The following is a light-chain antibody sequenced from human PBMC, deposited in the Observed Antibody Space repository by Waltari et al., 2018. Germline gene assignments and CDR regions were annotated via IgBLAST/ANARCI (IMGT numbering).Light chain of an antibody. Sequence: EIVLTQSPATLSLSPGGRATLSCRASQSISSNVAWYQQKHGQAPMLLIYDVSNRAAGIPDRFSGSGSGTDFTLTISSLEPEDFAVYYCQHRGNFFTFGPGTKVDIK. J-gene: IGKJ3*01. CDR1: QSISSN. CDR3: QHRGNFFT. CDR2: DVS. V-gene: IGKV3-11*01.